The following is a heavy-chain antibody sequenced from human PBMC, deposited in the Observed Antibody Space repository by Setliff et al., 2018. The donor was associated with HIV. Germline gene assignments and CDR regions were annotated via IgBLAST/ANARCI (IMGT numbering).Heavy chain of an antibody. CDR3: ATLTNFDH. CDR1: GFDFTKYW. J-gene: IGHJ4*02. Sequence: GESLKISCKASGFDFTKYWIGWVRQMPGKGLEWMGIVYGGDSDTRYNPSLEGQVTMSADRSITTAYPQWSRLKASDTAMYYCATLTNFDHWGQGTLVTVSS. CDR2: VYGGDSDT. V-gene: IGHV5-51*01. D-gene: IGHD7-27*01.